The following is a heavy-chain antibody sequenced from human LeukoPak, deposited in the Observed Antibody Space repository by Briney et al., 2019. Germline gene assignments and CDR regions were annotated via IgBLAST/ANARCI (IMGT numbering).Heavy chain of an antibody. CDR3: ARGRSSRSRYYYMDV. D-gene: IGHD1-14*01. Sequence: VASVKVSCKASGYTFTGYYMHWVRQAPGQGLEWMGWISAYNGNTNYAQKLQGRVTMTTDTSTSTAYMELRSLRSDDTAVYYCARGRSSRSRYYYMDVWGKGTTVTISS. V-gene: IGHV1-18*04. CDR2: ISAYNGNT. CDR1: GYTFTGYY. J-gene: IGHJ6*03.